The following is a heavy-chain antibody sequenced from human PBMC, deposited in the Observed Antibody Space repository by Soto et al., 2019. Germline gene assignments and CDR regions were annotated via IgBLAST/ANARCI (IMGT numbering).Heavy chain of an antibody. J-gene: IGHJ3*02. Sequence: SETLSLTCAVSGGSISSRNWWSWVRQPPGKGLEWIGEIYHSGSTNYNPSLKSRVTISVDKSKNQFSLKLSSVTAADTAVYYCGSKFGELLAVVFVIWGQGTMVT. CDR2: IYHSGST. CDR1: GGSISSRNW. CDR3: GSKFGELLAVVFVI. D-gene: IGHD3-10*01. V-gene: IGHV4-4*02.